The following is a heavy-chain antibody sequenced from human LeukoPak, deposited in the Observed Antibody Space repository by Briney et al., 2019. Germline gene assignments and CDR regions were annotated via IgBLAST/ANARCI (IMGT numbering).Heavy chain of an antibody. Sequence: GGSLRLSCAASGFTFSRYDIHWVRQAPGKGLEWVAVISNDGSTEDYADSVKGRFTISRDNSKNTVDLQINSLIDEDTAVSYCARGPRIVVGGTATHGFDPWGQGTLVTVSS. V-gene: IGHV3-30-3*01. D-gene: IGHD6-13*01. J-gene: IGHJ5*02. CDR2: ISNDGSTE. CDR3: ARGPRIVVGGTATHGFDP. CDR1: GFTFSRYD.